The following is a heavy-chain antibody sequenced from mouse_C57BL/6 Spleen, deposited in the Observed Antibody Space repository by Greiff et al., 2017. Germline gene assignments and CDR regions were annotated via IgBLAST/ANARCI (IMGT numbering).Heavy chain of an antibody. V-gene: IGHV7-3*01. CDR3: ARSFYYYGSSPWFAY. D-gene: IGHD1-1*01. CDR2: IRNKANGYTT. J-gene: IGHJ3*01. Sequence: EVMLVESGGGLVQPGGSLSLSCAASGFTFTDYYMSWVRQPPGKALEWLGFIRNKANGYTTEYSASVKGRFTISRDNSQSILYLQMNALRAEDSATYYCARSFYYYGSSPWFAYWGQGTLVTVSA. CDR1: GFTFTDYY.